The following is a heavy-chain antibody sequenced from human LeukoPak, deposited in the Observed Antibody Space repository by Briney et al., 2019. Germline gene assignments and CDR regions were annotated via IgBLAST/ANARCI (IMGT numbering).Heavy chain of an antibody. CDR3: ARDLVTVTKGFDI. CDR1: GDSFSSHY. D-gene: IGHD4-17*01. Sequence: SETLSLTCAVSGDSFSSHYWTWIRQSPGTGLEWIGYISHIGRTNYNPSLKSRVTISIDTSKNQFSLKLRTVTAADTAVYYCARDLVTVTKGFDIWGQGTMVSVSS. J-gene: IGHJ3*02. V-gene: IGHV4-59*11. CDR2: ISHIGRT.